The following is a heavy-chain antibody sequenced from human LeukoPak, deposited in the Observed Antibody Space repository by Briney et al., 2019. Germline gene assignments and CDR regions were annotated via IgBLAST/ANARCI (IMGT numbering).Heavy chain of an antibody. J-gene: IGHJ4*02. Sequence: GGSLRLSCAASGFTFCSYGMHWVRQAPGKGLEWVAVISYDGSNKYYADSVKGRFTISRDNSKNTLYLQMNSLRAEDTAVYYCAKDHGRDGYNFDYWGQGTLVTVSS. CDR2: ISYDGSNK. CDR3: AKDHGRDGYNFDY. D-gene: IGHD5-24*01. CDR1: GFTFCSYG. V-gene: IGHV3-30*18.